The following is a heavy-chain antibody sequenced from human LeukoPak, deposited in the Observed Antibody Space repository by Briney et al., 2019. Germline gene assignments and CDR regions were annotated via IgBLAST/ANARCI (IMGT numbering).Heavy chain of an antibody. Sequence: SVKVSCKASGGTFSSYAISWVRQAPGQGLEWMGRIIPILGIANYAQKFQGRVTITADKSTSTAYMELSSLRSEDTAVYYCATGSNGSYYYYYGMDVWGQGTTVTVFS. V-gene: IGHV1-69*04. CDR1: GGTFSSYA. D-gene: IGHD1-26*01. CDR3: ATGSNGSYYYYYGMDV. J-gene: IGHJ6*02. CDR2: IIPILGIA.